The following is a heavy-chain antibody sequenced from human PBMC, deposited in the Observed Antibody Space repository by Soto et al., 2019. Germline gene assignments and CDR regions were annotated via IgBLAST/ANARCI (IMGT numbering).Heavy chain of an antibody. J-gene: IGHJ6*02. V-gene: IGHV3-23*01. D-gene: IGHD6-19*01. CDR2: ISGGGGDT. CDR3: ARTDSSGWSTRYGMDV. CDR1: GFTFSNHA. Sequence: GGSLRLSCTASGFTFSNHAMAWLRQVPGKGLEWVSGISGGGGDTYHADYVRGRFTISRDNSKNTLYLQMNSLRAEDAAVYYCARTDSSGWSTRYGMDVWGQGTTVTVSS.